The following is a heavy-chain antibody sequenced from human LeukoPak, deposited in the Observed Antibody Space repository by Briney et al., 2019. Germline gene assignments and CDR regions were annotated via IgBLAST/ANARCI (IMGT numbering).Heavy chain of an antibody. D-gene: IGHD3-9*01. V-gene: IGHV3-64D*06. Sequence: GGSLRLSCSASGFTFSSYTIHWVRQAPGKGLEFVSAITNNGGNTYYADSVKGRFTISRDSSKNTVYPQMSGLRAEDTAVYYCVIVRGYFDSSGSDYWGQGTLVTVSS. CDR3: VIVRGYFDSSGSDY. CDR2: ITNNGGNT. J-gene: IGHJ4*02. CDR1: GFTFSSYT.